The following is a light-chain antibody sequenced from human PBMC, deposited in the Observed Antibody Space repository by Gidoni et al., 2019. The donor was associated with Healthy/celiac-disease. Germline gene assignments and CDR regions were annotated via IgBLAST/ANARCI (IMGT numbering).Light chain of an antibody. CDR3: QQYGSSPWP. J-gene: IGKJ1*01. Sequence: EIVLTLSPGTLSLSPGERASLSCRASQSDSSSYLAWYQQKPGQAPRLLIYGASSRATGIPDRFSGSGSGTDFTLTISRLEPEDFAVYYCQQYGSSPWPFGQXTKVEIK. CDR1: QSDSSSY. V-gene: IGKV3-20*01. CDR2: GAS.